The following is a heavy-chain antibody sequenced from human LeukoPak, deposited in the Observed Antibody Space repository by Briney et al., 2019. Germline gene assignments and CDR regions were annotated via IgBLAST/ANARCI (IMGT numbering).Heavy chain of an antibody. CDR2: IYYSGST. V-gene: IGHV4-39*07. CDR1: GGSISSSSYY. D-gene: IGHD3-9*01. Sequence: PSETLSLTCTVSGGSISSSSYYWGWIRQPPGKGLEWIGSIYYSGSTYYNPSLKSRVTISVDTSKNQFSLKLSSVTAADTAVYYCARRRGYVFRYFDWSHDAFDIWGQGTMVTVSS. J-gene: IGHJ3*02. CDR3: ARRRGYVFRYFDWSHDAFDI.